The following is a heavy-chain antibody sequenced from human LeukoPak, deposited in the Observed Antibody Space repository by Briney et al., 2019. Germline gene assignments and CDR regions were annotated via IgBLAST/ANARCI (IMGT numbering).Heavy chain of an antibody. V-gene: IGHV3-23*01. CDR1: GFTFSSYA. Sequence: GGPPRLSCAASGFTFSSYAMSWVRQAPGKGLEWVSAISGSGGSTYYADSVKGRFTISRDNSKNTLYLQMNSLRAEDTAVYYCAKPYGDYEGFWFDPWGQRTLVTVSS. J-gene: IGHJ5*02. CDR2: ISGSGGST. D-gene: IGHD4-17*01. CDR3: AKPYGDYEGFWFDP.